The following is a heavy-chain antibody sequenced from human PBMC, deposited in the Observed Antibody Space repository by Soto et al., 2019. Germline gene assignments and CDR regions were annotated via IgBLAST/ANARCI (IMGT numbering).Heavy chain of an antibody. V-gene: IGHV3-30*18. CDR1: GFTFGSFG. J-gene: IGHJ4*02. Sequence: QVQLVESGGGVVQPGRSLRLSCAASGFTFGSFGMHWVRQAPGKGLEWVALISYDGTNKYYPDSVKGRFTISRDNPKNTLYLQMDSLRAEDTAVYYCAKVPHPSGSYKGGEVRGQGTQVTVSS. CDR3: AKVPHPSGSYKGGEV. D-gene: IGHD1-26*01. CDR2: ISYDGTNK.